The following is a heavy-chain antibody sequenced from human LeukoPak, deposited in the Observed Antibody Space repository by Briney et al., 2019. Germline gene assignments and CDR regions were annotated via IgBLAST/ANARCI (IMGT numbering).Heavy chain of an antibody. V-gene: IGHV3-23*01. J-gene: IGHJ4*02. CDR1: GFAFTSCA. CDR2: ISGSGGST. CDR3: AKDPYSGSYYDY. D-gene: IGHD1-26*01. Sequence: GGSLRLSSAASGFAFTSCAMSWVRPAPGKGLGWVSAISGSGGSTYYADSVKGRFTISRDNSKNTLYLQMNSLRADDTAVYYCAKDPYSGSYYDYWGQGTLVTVSS.